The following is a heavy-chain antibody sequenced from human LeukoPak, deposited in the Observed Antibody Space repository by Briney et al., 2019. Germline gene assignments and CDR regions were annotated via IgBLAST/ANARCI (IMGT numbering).Heavy chain of an antibody. CDR3: TTDVGGSYGNYYYYYGMDV. V-gene: IGHV3-15*01. CDR2: IKSKTDGGTT. CDR1: GFTVSTNY. J-gene: IGHJ6*02. D-gene: IGHD1-26*01. Sequence: GGSLRLSCTASGFTVSTNYMSWVRQAPGKGLEWVGRIKSKTDGGTTDYAAPVKGRFTISRDDSKNTLYLQMNSLKTEDTAVYYCTTDVGGSYGNYYYYYGMDVWGQGTTVTVSS.